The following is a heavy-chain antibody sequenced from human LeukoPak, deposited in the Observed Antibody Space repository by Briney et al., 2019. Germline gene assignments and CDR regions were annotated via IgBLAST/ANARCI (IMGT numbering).Heavy chain of an antibody. D-gene: IGHD3-3*01. Sequence: SETLSLTCTVSGGSISSYYWSWIRQPPGKGLEWIGYIYYSGSTNYNPSLKSRVTISVDTSKNQFSLKLSSVTAADTAVYYCARITYYDFWSGYYNYYYGMDVWGQGTTVTVSS. CDR1: GGSISSYY. CDR3: ARITYYDFWSGYYNYYYGMDV. J-gene: IGHJ6*02. CDR2: IYYSGST. V-gene: IGHV4-59*01.